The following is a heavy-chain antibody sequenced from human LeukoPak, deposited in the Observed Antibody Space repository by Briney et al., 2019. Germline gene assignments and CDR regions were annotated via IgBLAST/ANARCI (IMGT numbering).Heavy chain of an antibody. CDR1: GFTFRRYA. CDR2: ISGSGGST. CDR3: AKAMQWELQGSSFDI. V-gene: IGHV3-23*01. Sequence: GGSLRLSCAASGFTFRRYAMSWVRQAPGKGLEWVSVISGSGGSTYHADSVKGRFTTYRDNSKNTLYLQMNSLRAEDTAVYYCAKAMQWELQGSSFDIWGQGTMVTVSS. D-gene: IGHD1-26*01. J-gene: IGHJ3*02.